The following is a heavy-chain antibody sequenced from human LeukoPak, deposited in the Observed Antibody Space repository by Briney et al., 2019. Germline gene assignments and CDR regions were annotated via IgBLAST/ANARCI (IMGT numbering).Heavy chain of an antibody. CDR2: IGKDGSEK. CDR1: GFNLNSFW. V-gene: IGHV3-7*05. Sequence: GGSLRLSCSVSGFNLNSFWMTWVRQAPGKGLEWVANIGKDGSEKNYVDSVKGRFTISRDNAKNSLYLQMNSLRAEDTAVYYCARGRGMDVWGQGTTVTVSS. J-gene: IGHJ6*02. CDR3: ARGRGMDV.